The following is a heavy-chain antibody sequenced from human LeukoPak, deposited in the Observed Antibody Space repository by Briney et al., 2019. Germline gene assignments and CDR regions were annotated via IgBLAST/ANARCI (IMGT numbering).Heavy chain of an antibody. CDR1: GGSFSGYY. D-gene: IGHD3-10*01. CDR3: ARDNLYRGVISPRLGSTSWFDP. CDR2: INHSGST. J-gene: IGHJ5*02. V-gene: IGHV4-34*01. Sequence: PSETLSLTCAVYGGSFSGYYWSWIRQPPGKGLEWIGEINHSGSTNYNPSLKSRVTISVDTSKNQFSLKLSSVTAADTAVYYCARDNLYRGVISPRLGSTSWFDPWGQGTLVTVSS.